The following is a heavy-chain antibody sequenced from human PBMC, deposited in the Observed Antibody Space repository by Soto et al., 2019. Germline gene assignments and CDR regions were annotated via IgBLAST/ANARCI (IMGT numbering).Heavy chain of an antibody. CDR3: ARPSSTSSWVSYYSYGMDV. CDR1: GYSFTSYW. J-gene: IGHJ6*01. CDR2: IDPSDSYT. Sequence: PGESLKISCKGSGYSFTSYWISWVRQMPGKGLEWMGRIDPSDSYTNYSPSFQGHVTISADKSISTAYLQWSSLKASDTAMYYCARPSSTSSWVSYYSYGMDVWGEGTTVSVYS. V-gene: IGHV5-10-1*01. D-gene: IGHD2-2*01.